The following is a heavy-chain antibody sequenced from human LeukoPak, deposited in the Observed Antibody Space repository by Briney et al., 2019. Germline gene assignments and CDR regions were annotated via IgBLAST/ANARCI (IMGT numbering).Heavy chain of an antibody. Sequence: GRSLRLSCTASGFTFEDYAMHWVRQVPWKGLEWVSHISWNGHRVVYADSVRGRFTISRDDAKNSLYLQMNSLRGEDTAFYYCPKDRAASPTNTPFAHGGRGTLVTVSS. V-gene: IGHV3-9*01. CDR2: ISWNGHRV. CDR3: PKDRAASPTNTPFAH. D-gene: IGHD2-8*01. J-gene: IGHJ4*02. CDR1: GFTFEDYA.